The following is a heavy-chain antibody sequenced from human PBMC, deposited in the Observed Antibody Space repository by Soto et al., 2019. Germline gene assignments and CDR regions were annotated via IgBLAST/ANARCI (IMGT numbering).Heavy chain of an antibody. D-gene: IGHD5-12*01. CDR1: GFTFSSSA. V-gene: IGHV3-23*01. Sequence: SCAASGFTFSSSAMSWVRQAPGKGLEWVSAISGSGGSTYYADSVKGRFTISRDNSKNTLYLQMNSLRAEDTAVYYCAKGNGYTESYYYYYYGMDVWGQGTTVTVSS. CDR3: AKGNGYTESYYYYYYGMDV. J-gene: IGHJ6*02. CDR2: ISGSGGST.